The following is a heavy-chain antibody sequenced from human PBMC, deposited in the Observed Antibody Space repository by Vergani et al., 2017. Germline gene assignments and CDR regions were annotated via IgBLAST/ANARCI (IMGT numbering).Heavy chain of an antibody. V-gene: IGHV3-23*01. Sequence: EVQLLESGGGLAQPGGSLRLSCAASGFTFRNHAMTWVRQAPGKGLEWVSIISDNGGTTYYADSVKGRFTISRDNSKDTLYLQMNSLRAEDTAVYYCAKTSNYDFWSGYYMGLDYWGQGTLVTVSS. D-gene: IGHD3-3*01. CDR2: ISDNGGTT. CDR3: AKTSNYDFWSGYYMGLDY. J-gene: IGHJ4*02. CDR1: GFTFRNHA.